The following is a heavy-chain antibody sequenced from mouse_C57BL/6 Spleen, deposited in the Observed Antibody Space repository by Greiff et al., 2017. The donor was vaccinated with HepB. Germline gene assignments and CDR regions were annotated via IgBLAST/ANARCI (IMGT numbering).Heavy chain of an antibody. CDR3: ASKVMYDGYSLAMDY. CDR2: INPNNGGT. J-gene: IGHJ4*01. V-gene: IGHV1-26*01. Sequence: EVQLQQSGPELVKPGASVKISCKASGYTFTDYYMNWVKQSHGKSLEWIGDINPNNGGTSYKQKFKGKATLTVDKSSSTAYMELRSLTSGDSAVYYCASKVMYDGYSLAMDYWGQGTSVTVSS. D-gene: IGHD2-3*01. CDR1: GYTFTDYY.